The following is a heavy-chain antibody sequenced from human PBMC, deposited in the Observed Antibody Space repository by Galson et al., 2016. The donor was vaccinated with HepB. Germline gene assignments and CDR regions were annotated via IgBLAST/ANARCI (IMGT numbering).Heavy chain of an antibody. CDR2: IDPSDSYT. V-gene: IGHV5-10-1*01. Sequence: QSGAEVTKPGESLRISCKGFGYSFTSYWISWVRQMPGKGLEWMGRIDPSDSYTNYSPSFQGHVTISADKSISPAYLQWSSLKASDTAMYYCARAYYYYSSGYSPKYYFDYWGQGTLVTVSS. CDR1: GYSFTSYW. CDR3: ARAYYYYSSGYSPKYYFDY. D-gene: IGHD3-22*01. J-gene: IGHJ4*02.